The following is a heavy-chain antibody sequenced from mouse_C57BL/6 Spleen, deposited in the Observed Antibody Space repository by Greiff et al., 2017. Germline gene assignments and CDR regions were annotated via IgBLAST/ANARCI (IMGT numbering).Heavy chain of an antibody. D-gene: IGHD2-13*01. CDR2: ISSGSSTI. CDR1: GFTFSDYG. Sequence: EVQLQQSGEGLVKPGGSLKLSCAASGFTFSDYGMHWVRQAPEKGLEWVAYISSGSSTIYYADTVKGRFTISRDNAKNTLFLQMTSLRSEDTAMYYCARGDGDYDYAMDYWGQGTSDTVSS. V-gene: IGHV5-17*01. J-gene: IGHJ4*01. CDR3: ARGDGDYDYAMDY.